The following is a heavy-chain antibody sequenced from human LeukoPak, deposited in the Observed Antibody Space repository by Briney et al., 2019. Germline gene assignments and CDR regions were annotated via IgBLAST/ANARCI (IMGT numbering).Heavy chain of an antibody. Sequence: ASVKVSCKASGYTFTSYDINWVRQATGQGLEWMGWMNPNSGNTGYAQKFQGRVTMTRNTSISTAYMELSSLKASDTAMYYCARRLDYGDYVNWFDPWGQGTLVTVSS. CDR1: GYTFTSYD. CDR2: MNPNSGNT. J-gene: IGHJ5*02. D-gene: IGHD4-17*01. CDR3: ARRLDYGDYVNWFDP. V-gene: IGHV1-8*01.